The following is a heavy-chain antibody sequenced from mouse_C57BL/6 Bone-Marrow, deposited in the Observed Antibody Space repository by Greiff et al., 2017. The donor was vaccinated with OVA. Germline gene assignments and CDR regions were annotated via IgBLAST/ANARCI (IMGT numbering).Heavy chain of an antibody. CDR3: ARPPIYYDYDEDWYFDV. CDR1: GYTFTSYW. CDR2: IDPSDSYT. V-gene: IGHV1-69*01. D-gene: IGHD2-4*01. Sequence: QVQLQQPGAELVMPGASVKLSCKASGYTFTSYWMHWVKQRPGQGLEWIGEIDPSDSYTNYNQKFKGKSTLTVDKSSSTAYMQLSSLTSEDSAVYYCARPPIYYDYDEDWYFDVWGTGTTVTVSS. J-gene: IGHJ1*03.